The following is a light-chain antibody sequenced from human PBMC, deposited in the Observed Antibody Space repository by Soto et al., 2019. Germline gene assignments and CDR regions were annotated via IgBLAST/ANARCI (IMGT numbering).Light chain of an antibody. Sequence: EIVMTQSPATLSVSPGERATLSCRASQSVSGSLAWYQQKPGQPPRLLIYGASTRATGGPARFSGSGSGTDFTLTISSLQSEDFAVYYCQQYNNWPLTTGGGTKVEIK. CDR2: GAS. CDR1: QSVSGS. V-gene: IGKV3-15*01. J-gene: IGKJ4*01. CDR3: QQYNNWPLT.